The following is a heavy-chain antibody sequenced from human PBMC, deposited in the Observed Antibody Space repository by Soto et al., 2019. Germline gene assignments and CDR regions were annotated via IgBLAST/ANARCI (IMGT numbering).Heavy chain of an antibody. CDR3: ARRYCTNGVCYGYAFDI. CDR1: GGTFSSYT. D-gene: IGHD2-8*01. J-gene: IGHJ3*02. V-gene: IGHV1-69*02. CDR2: IIPILGIA. Sequence: QVQLVQSGAEVKKPGSSVKVSCKASGGTFSSYTISWVRQAPGQGLEWMGRIIPILGIANYAQKFQGRVTITADKSTSTAYMELSSLRSDDTAVYYCARRYCTNGVCYGYAFDIWGQGTMVTVSS.